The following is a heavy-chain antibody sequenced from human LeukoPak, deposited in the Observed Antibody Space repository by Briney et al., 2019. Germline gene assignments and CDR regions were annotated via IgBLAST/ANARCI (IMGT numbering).Heavy chain of an antibody. D-gene: IGHD3-10*01. V-gene: IGHV3-21*01. Sequence: SGGSLRLSCAASGFTFSGYSMNWVRQAPGKGLEWVSSISSSSSYIYYADSVKGRFTISRDNAKNSLYLQMNSLRAEDTAVYYCARGYYYGSGSPSYWGQGTLVTVSS. CDR3: ARGYYYGSGSPSY. J-gene: IGHJ4*02. CDR1: GFTFSGYS. CDR2: ISSSSSYI.